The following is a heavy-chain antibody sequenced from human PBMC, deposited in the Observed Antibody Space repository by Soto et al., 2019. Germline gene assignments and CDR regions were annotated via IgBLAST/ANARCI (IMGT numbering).Heavy chain of an antibody. Sequence: ASVKVSCKASGFTFTSSAVQWVRQARGQRLEWIGWIVVGSGNTNYAQKFQERVTITRDMSTSTAYMELSSLRSEDTAVYYCASQKTSADTNYHDLMDVRGQGTTDTVSS. CDR1: GFTFTSSA. V-gene: IGHV1-58*01. CDR2: IVVGSGNT. D-gene: IGHD6-19*01. CDR3: ASQKTSADTNYHDLMDV. J-gene: IGHJ6*02.